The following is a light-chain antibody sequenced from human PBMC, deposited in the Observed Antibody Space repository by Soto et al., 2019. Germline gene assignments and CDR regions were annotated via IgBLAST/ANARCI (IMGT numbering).Light chain of an antibody. CDR3: QYSNDYRCT. CDR1: QTISSW. J-gene: IGKJ1*01. V-gene: IGKV1-5*03. Sequence: DIQLTQSPSTLSASVGDRVTITCRASQTISSWLAWYQQKPGKAPNLLIYKTSSLESGVPSRFSGSGSGTEFTLTISSLQPEDFATYYCQYSNDYRCTFGQGTKVEIK. CDR2: KTS.